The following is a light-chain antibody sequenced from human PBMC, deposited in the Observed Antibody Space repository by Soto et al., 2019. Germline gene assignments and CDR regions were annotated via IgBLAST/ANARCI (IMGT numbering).Light chain of an antibody. J-gene: IGKJ1*01. CDR2: KAS. CDR1: LSVSSW. CDR3: QQLNSYPWT. V-gene: IGKV1-5*03. Sequence: DIQMTQSPSSLSASVGDRVTITCRASLSVSSWLSWYQQKAGKAPKLLIYKASTLESGVPSRFSGSGSGTEFTLTISSLQPDDFATYYCQQLNSYPWTFGQGTKVEIK.